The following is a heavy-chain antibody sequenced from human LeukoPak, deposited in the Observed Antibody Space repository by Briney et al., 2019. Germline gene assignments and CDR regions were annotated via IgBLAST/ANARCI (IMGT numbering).Heavy chain of an antibody. CDR1: GITLSNYG. D-gene: IGHD3-22*01. Sequence: GGSLRLSCAVSGITLSNYGMSWVRQASGKGLEWVAGISGSGGSTNYADSVKGRFSIFRDNPKNTLYLQMNSLRAEDTAVYFCAKRGVVIRVILVGFHKEAYYFDSWGQGALVTVSS. CDR3: AKRGVVIRVILVGFHKEAYYFDS. CDR2: ISGSGGST. J-gene: IGHJ4*02. V-gene: IGHV3-23*01.